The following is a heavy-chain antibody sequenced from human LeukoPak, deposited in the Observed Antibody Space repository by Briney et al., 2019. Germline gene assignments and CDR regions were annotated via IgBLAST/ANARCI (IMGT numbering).Heavy chain of an antibody. J-gene: IGHJ1*01. CDR3: ARAPYCSGGSCDAEYFQH. D-gene: IGHD2-15*01. V-gene: IGHV1-69*05. Sequence: SVKVSCKASAGTFSSYAISWVRQAPGQGLEWMGRIIPIFGTANYAQKFQGRVTITTDESTSTAYMELSSLRSEDTAVYYCARAPYCSGGSCDAEYFQHWGQGTLVTVSS. CDR2: IIPIFGTA. CDR1: AGTFSSYA.